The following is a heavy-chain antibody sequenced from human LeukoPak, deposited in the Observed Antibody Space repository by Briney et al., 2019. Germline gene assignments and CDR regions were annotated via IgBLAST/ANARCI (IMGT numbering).Heavy chain of an antibody. J-gene: IGHJ4*02. CDR3: ARGGFDY. CDR1: GSTFSSYA. V-gene: IGHV1-2*02. CDR2: TNPNSGDT. Sequence: ASVTVSCKASGSTFSSYAISWVRQAPGQGLEWMGWTNPNSGDTHYAQKFQGRVTLTRDTSIGTAYMELSSLRSDVTAVYYCARGGFDYWGQGTLVTVTS.